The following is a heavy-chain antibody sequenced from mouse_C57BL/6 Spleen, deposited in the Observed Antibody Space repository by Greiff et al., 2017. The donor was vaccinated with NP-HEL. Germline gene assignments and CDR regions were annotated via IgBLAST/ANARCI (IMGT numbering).Heavy chain of an antibody. V-gene: IGHV1-64*01. J-gene: IGHJ3*01. D-gene: IGHD1-1*01. CDR2: IHPNSGST. CDR1: GYTFTSYW. Sequence: QVQLQQPGAELVKPGASVKLSCKASGYTFTSYWMHWVKQRPGQGLEWIGMIHPNSGSTNYNEKFKSKATLTVDKASSTAYMQLSSLTSEDSAVYDCARDGYGSRGRPWFAYWGQGTLVTVSA. CDR3: ARDGYGSRGRPWFAY.